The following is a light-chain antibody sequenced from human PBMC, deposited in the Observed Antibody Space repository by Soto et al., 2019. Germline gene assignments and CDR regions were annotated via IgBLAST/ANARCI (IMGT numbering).Light chain of an antibody. Sequence: QAGLTQPASVSGSPGQSITISCTGTSSDVGSYNLVSWYQQHPGKAPKLMIYEVSKRPSGVSNRFSGSKSGNTASLTISGLQAEDEADYYCCSYAGSSTPYVVFGGGTKVTVL. CDR1: SSDVGSYNL. CDR2: EVS. V-gene: IGLV2-23*02. J-gene: IGLJ2*01. CDR3: CSYAGSSTPYVV.